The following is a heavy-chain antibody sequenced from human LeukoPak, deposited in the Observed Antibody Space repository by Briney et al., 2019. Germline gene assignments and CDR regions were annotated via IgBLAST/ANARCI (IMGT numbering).Heavy chain of an antibody. V-gene: IGHV4-59*01. D-gene: IGHD3-10*01. CDR2: IYYSGST. Sequence: KPSETLSLTCTVSGGPISRYFWSCIRQPPGKGLEWIAYIYYSGSTNYDPSLKSRVTISVETSKNQFSLKLSSVTAADTAVYYCARSATFGPDAFDFWGQGTMVTVSS. CDR1: GGPISRYF. J-gene: IGHJ3*01. CDR3: ARSATFGPDAFDF.